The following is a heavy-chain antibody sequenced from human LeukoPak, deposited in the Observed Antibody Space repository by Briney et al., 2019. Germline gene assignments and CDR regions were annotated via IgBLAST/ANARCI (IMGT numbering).Heavy chain of an antibody. J-gene: IGHJ4*02. CDR3: ATPLDYYDSSGYHQGGD. CDR1: GFSFSSYA. Sequence: GGSLRLSCAASGFSFSSYAMTWVRQAPGKGLEWVANIKQDGSEKYYVDSVKGRFTISRDNAKNSLYLQMNSLRAEDTAVYYCATPLDYYDSSGYHQGGDWGQGTLVTVSS. V-gene: IGHV3-7*03. CDR2: IKQDGSEK. D-gene: IGHD3-22*01.